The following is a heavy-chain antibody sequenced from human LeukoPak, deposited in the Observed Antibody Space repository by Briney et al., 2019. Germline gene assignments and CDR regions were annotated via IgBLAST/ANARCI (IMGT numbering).Heavy chain of an antibody. CDR1: GGSISSGSYY. D-gene: IGHD6-19*01. Sequence: SETLSLTCTVSGGSISSGSYYWSWIRQPAGKGLEWIGRIYTSGSTNYNPSLKSRVTISVDTSKNQFSLKLSSVTAADTAMYYCARAEGLVAFDYWGQGTLVTVSS. V-gene: IGHV4-61*02. CDR2: IYTSGST. J-gene: IGHJ4*02. CDR3: ARAEGLVAFDY.